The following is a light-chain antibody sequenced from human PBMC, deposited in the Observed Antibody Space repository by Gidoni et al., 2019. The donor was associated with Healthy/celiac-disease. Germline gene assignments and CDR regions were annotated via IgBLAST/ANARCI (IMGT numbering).Light chain of an antibody. CDR3: QQLNSYPPT. CDR1: QGISSY. Sequence: DIQLTQSPSFLSASLGDRVTITCRASQGISSYLAWYQQKPGKAPKLLIYAASTLQSGVPSRFSGSGSGTEFTLTISSLQPEDFATYYCQQLNSYPPTVGQGTKLEIK. V-gene: IGKV1-9*01. CDR2: AAS. J-gene: IGKJ2*01.